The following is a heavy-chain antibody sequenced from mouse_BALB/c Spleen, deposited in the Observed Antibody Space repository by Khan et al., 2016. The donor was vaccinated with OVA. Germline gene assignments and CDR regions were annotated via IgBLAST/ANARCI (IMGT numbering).Heavy chain of an antibody. D-gene: IGHD1-2*01. CDR2: INTKTGEP. CDR3: ARGVLRLRTPSPFAY. J-gene: IGHJ3*01. CDR1: GYTFTNYG. Sequence: QIQLVQSGPELKKPGETVKISCKASGYTFTNYGMNWVKQAPGKGLKWMGWINTKTGEPTYAEEFKGRFAFSLETSASTAYLQINNLKNEDTATYCCARGVLRLRTPSPFAYWGQGTLVTVSA. V-gene: IGHV9-3*02.